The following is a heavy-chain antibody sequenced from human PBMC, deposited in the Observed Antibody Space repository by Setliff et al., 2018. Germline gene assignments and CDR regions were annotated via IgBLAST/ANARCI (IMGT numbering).Heavy chain of an antibody. J-gene: IGHJ4*02. D-gene: IGHD4-4*01. V-gene: IGHV1-24*01. CDR1: GYTLTELS. CDR3: ARGDDYSNLVDY. Sequence: ASVKVSCKVSGYTLTELSMHWVRQAPGKGLEWMGGFDPEDGETIYAQKFQGRVTMTEDTSTDTAYMELSSLRSEDTAVYYCARGDDYSNLVDYWGQGTLVTVSS. CDR2: FDPEDGET.